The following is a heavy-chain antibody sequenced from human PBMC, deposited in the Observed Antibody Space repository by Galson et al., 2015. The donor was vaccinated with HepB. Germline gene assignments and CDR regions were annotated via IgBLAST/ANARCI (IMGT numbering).Heavy chain of an antibody. Sequence: SVKVSCKASGYTFTGYFIHWIRQAPGQGLEWMGLINPNSGATNYAQKFQGRVSVTRDTSTSTAYMEVSSLRPDDTAIYYCARSMSVAGYAYLDYWGPGALVTVSS. CDR1: GYTFTGYF. CDR2: INPNSGAT. J-gene: IGHJ4*02. D-gene: IGHD6-19*01. CDR3: ARSMSVAGYAYLDY. V-gene: IGHV1-2*06.